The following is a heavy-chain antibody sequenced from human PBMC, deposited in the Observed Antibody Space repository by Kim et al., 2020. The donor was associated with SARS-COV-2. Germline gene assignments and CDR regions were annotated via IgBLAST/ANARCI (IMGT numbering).Heavy chain of an antibody. V-gene: IGHV5-51*01. CDR1: GYSFTSYW. Sequence: GESLKISCKGSGYSFTSYWIGWVRQMPGKGLEWMGIIYPGDSDTRYSPSFQGQVTISADKSISTAYLQWSSLKASDTAMYYCARDSVGYYGSGSYYDYYYYGMDVWGQGTTVTVSS. CDR3: ARDSVGYYGSGSYYDYYYYGMDV. J-gene: IGHJ6*02. D-gene: IGHD3-10*01. CDR2: IYPGDSDT.